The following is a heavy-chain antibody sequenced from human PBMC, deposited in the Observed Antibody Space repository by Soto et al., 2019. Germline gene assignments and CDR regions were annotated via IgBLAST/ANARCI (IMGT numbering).Heavy chain of an antibody. CDR3: ARRTPVIARAFDI. CDR1: GGSISSYY. Sequence: QVQLQESGPGLVKPSETLSLTCTVSGGSISSYYWSWIRQPPGQGLEWIGYIYYSGSTNYNPSLTSRVTISVDTSKTQFSLKLISVTAANTAVYYCARRTPVIARAFDIWGQGTMVTVSS. V-gene: IGHV4-59*08. J-gene: IGHJ3*02. CDR2: IYYSGST. D-gene: IGHD6-13*01.